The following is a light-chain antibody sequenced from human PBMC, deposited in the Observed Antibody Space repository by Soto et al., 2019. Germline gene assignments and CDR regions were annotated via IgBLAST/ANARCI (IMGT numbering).Light chain of an antibody. CDR3: RSYDSSLSGRG. J-gene: IGLJ3*02. Sequence: QSVLTQPPSVSGAPGQRVTISCTGSSSNIGAGYDVHWYQQLPGTAPKLLIYGNSNRPSGVPDRFSGSKSGTSASLAITGLQAEDEADYSCRSYDSSLSGRGFGGGTKLTV. CDR1: SSNIGAGYD. V-gene: IGLV1-40*01. CDR2: GNS.